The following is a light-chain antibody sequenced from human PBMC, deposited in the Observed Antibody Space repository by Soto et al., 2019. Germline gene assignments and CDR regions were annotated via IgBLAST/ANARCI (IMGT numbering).Light chain of an antibody. CDR2: AAS. V-gene: IGKV3-20*01. CDR1: QSVSSN. CDR3: QQYGSSPNT. J-gene: IGKJ5*01. Sequence: EIVMTQSPATLSVSPGERATLSCRASQSVSSNLAWYQQKPGQAPRVLIYAASTRATGIPERFSGSGSGIDFALTISRLEPEDFAVYYCQQYGSSPNTFGQGTRLEIK.